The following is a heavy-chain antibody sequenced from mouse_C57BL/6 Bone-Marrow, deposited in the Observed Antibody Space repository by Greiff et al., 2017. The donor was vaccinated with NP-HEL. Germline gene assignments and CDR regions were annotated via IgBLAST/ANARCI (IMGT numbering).Heavy chain of an antibody. CDR1: GFTFSDYG. CDR2: ISSGSSTI. D-gene: IGHD1-1*01. Sequence: VQLVESGGGLVKPGGSLKLSCAASGFTFSDYGMHWVRQAPEKGLEWVAYISSGSSTIYYADTVKGRFTISRDNAKNTLFLQMTSLRSEDTAMYYCAAYYYGSSGYYAMDYWGQGTSVTVSS. CDR3: AAYYYGSSGYYAMDY. V-gene: IGHV5-17*01. J-gene: IGHJ4*01.